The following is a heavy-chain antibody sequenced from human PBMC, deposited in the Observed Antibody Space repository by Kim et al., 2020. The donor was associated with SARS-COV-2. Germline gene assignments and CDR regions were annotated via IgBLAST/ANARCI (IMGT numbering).Heavy chain of an antibody. J-gene: IGHJ4*02. D-gene: IGHD2-8*01. V-gene: IGHV3-23*01. CDR3: AKDSGTNDDQFYYFDQ. Sequence: VKGRCAISGDNSKNTLYLQMNSLRAEDTAVYYCAKDSGTNDDQFYYFDQWGQGTLVTVSS.